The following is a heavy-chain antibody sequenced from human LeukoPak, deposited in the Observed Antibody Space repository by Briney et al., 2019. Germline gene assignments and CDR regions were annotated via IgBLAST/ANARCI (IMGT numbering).Heavy chain of an antibody. J-gene: IGHJ4*02. D-gene: IGHD3-22*01. CDR2: ISYDGSSE. V-gene: IGHV3-30*18. Sequence: GGSLRLSCAASGFTFGTFGMHWVRQAPGKGLEWVAFISYDGSSEYDADPVKGRFTISRDNSENTVYLQMNSLRAEDTAVYYCAKSEVYYFGTSGGFDYWGQGTLVTVAS. CDR3: AKSEVYYFGTSGGFDY. CDR1: GFTFGTFG.